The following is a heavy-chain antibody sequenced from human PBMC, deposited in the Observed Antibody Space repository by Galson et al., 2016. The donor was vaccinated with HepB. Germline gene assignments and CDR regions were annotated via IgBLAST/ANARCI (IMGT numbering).Heavy chain of an antibody. J-gene: IGHJ6*02. CDR2: INAGSGKT. CDR3: ARDGGLVAALQSYYGIDV. CDR1: GYTFSSYA. V-gene: IGHV1-3*01. Sequence: SVKVSCKASGYTFSSYAMHWVRQAPGQSLEWMGWINAGSGKTKYSQKFQGRVTITRDTYASTVYMELTSLRTEDTAVYYCARDGGLVAALQSYYGIDVWGQGTTVTVSS. D-gene: IGHD2-15*01.